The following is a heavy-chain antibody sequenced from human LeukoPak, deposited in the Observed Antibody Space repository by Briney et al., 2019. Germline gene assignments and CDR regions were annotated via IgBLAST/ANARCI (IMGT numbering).Heavy chain of an antibody. CDR1: GFTFSSFG. Sequence: GGSLRLSCAASGFTFSSFGMNWVRQAPGKGLEWVSYISYSSSLTYYADSVKGRFTISRDNAKNSLSLQLNSLRDEDTAVYFCAKVIRGGYGMDVWGHGTTVTVSS. CDR2: ISYSSSLT. V-gene: IGHV3-48*02. D-gene: IGHD3-10*01. CDR3: AKVIRGGYGMDV. J-gene: IGHJ6*02.